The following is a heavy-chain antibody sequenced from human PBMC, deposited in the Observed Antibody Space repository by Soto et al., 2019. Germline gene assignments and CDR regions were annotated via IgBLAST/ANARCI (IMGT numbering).Heavy chain of an antibody. Sequence: ASVKVSCKASGYTFPNYGINWVRQAPGQGLEGMGWISAFNGKTIYAQRFQGKFTMTTDTSATIAYMALRRLESDDTAVYYCVRGQGDNGYDLQIDHWGQGTLVTVSS. CDR2: ISAFNGKT. D-gene: IGHD5-12*01. V-gene: IGHV1-18*01. CDR3: VRGQGDNGYDLQIDH. J-gene: IGHJ4*02. CDR1: GYTFPNYG.